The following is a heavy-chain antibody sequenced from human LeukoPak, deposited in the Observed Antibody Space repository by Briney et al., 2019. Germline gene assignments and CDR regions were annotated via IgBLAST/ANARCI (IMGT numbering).Heavy chain of an antibody. CDR2: ISGSGGST. Sequence: PGGSLRLSCAASGFTFSSYGMHWVRQAPGKGLEWVSAISGSGGSTYYADSVKGRFIISRDYSKNTLFLQMNSLSAEDTAVYYCAKVLEYYDFWSGYYIDYWGQGTLVTVSS. CDR1: GFTFSSYG. V-gene: IGHV3-23*01. D-gene: IGHD3-3*01. J-gene: IGHJ4*02. CDR3: AKVLEYYDFWSGYYIDY.